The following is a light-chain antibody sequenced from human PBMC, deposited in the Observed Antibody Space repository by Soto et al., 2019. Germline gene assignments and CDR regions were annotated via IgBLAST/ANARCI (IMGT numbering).Light chain of an antibody. J-gene: IGKJ4*01. V-gene: IGKV1-5*03. CDR3: QQYTTHPLT. Sequence: DIHMTQSPSTLSASVGDSVAITCRASQTLTGWLAWYQQKPGKAPKLLISKASNLESGVPSRFSGSGSGTDFTLTSSSLQPDDFATFFCQQYTTHPLTFGGGTKVEI. CDR1: QTLTGW. CDR2: KAS.